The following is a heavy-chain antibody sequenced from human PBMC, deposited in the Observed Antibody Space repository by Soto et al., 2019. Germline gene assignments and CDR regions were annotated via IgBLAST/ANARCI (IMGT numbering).Heavy chain of an antibody. CDR1: GFTFSNYE. D-gene: IGHD6-13*01. CDR2: ISNNGAHT. CDR3: ARGGYGSWWPHVYMDV. J-gene: IGHJ6*03. V-gene: IGHV3-64*01. Sequence: EAQLVESGGGLVQPGGSLRLSCAASGFTFSNYEMHWVRQAPGKGLEYVSGISNNGAHTDYAKSVKGRFTISRDNSENTLYLQMGSLRAEDMALYCCARGGYGSWWPHVYMDVWGKGTTVTVSS.